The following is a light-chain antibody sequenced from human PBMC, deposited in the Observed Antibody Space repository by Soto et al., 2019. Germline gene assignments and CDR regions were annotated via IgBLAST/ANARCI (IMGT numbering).Light chain of an antibody. CDR2: AAS. CDR3: QQYNSAPWT. J-gene: IGKJ1*01. V-gene: IGKV1-27*01. Sequence: DIQMTQSPSSLSASVGDRVAIACRASQGISNYLAWYQQKPGEVPKLLIYAASSLQPGITSRYSGGRSGTDYTLTISSLQPEDVATYYCQQYNSAPWTFGQGTRVDIK. CDR1: QGISNY.